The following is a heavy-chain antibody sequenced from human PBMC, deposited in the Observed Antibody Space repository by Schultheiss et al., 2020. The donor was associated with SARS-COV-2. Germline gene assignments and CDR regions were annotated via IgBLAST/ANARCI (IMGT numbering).Heavy chain of an antibody. CDR3: ARDWYSRDYYYGMDV. CDR2: VKLDESEK. D-gene: IGHD1-1*01. V-gene: IGHV3-7*03. CDR1: GFSFSIYW. J-gene: IGHJ6*02. Sequence: GESLKISCVASGFSFSIYWMSWVRQAPGKGLEWVADVKLDESEKYYADSVKGRFSISRDNAKNSLYLQMNNLRAEDTAVYFCARDWYSRDYYYGMDVWGQGTTVTVSS.